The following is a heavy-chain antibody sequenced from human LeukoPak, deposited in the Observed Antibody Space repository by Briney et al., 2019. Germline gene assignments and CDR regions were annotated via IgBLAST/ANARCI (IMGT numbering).Heavy chain of an antibody. CDR3: AKDIEVYDSSGYYDY. CDR2: ISGSGGST. CDR1: GFTFSSYA. D-gene: IGHD3-22*01. J-gene: IGHJ4*02. Sequence: PGGSLRLSCAASGFTFSSYAMSWVRQAPGKGLEWVSAISGSGGSTYYADSVKGRFTISRDNSKNSLYLQMNSPRAEDTALYYCAKDIEVYDSSGYYDYWGQGTLVTVSS. V-gene: IGHV3-23*01.